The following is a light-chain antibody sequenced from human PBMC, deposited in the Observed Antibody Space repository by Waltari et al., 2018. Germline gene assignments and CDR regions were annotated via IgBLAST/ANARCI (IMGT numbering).Light chain of an antibody. CDR2: DAT. Sequence: QSALTQPASVSGSPGQSITISCTGTSSDVGTYKFVSWYHQHPGKVPKLIIYDATDRPSGVSSRFSGSKSGNTASLTISGLQAEDEGDYYCNSYTTSGTLVFGGGTKLTVL. CDR3: NSYTTSGTLV. CDR1: SSDVGTYKF. J-gene: IGLJ2*01. V-gene: IGLV2-14*03.